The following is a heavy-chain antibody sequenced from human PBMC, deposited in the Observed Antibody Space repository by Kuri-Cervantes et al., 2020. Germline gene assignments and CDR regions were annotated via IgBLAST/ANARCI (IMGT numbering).Heavy chain of an antibody. CDR1: GYTFTSYG. D-gene: IGHD1-14*01. CDR2: ISAYNGNT. Sequence: ASVKVSCKASGYTFTSYGISWARQAPGQGLEWMGWISAYNGNTNYAQKLQGRVTMTTDTSTSTAYMELRSLRSDDTAVYYCARSSITQGYYGMDVWGQGTTVTVSS. V-gene: IGHV1-18*01. CDR3: ARSSITQGYYGMDV. J-gene: IGHJ6*02.